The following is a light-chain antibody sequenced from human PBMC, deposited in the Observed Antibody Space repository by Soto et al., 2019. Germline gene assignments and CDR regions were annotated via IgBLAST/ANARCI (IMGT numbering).Light chain of an antibody. CDR1: QSVSSSY. V-gene: IGKV3-20*01. Sequence: EIVLTQSPGTLSLSPGERATLSCRASQSVSSSYLAWYQQKPGQAPRLLIYGASSRATGIPDRFSGSGSGTDFTLTISRLEPEDFAVYYCQHYGNSPWTFGPGTKVEIK. CDR3: QHYGNSPWT. J-gene: IGKJ1*01. CDR2: GAS.